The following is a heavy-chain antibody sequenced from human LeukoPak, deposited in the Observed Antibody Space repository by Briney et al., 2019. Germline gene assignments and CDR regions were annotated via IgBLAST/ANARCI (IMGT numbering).Heavy chain of an antibody. CDR3: ARQTTVVTPSYYYYGMDV. J-gene: IGHJ6*02. CDR1: GGSISSYC. D-gene: IGHD4-23*01. Sequence: SETLSLTCTVSGGSISSYCWSWIRQPPGKGLEWIGYIYYSGSTNYNPSLKSRVTISVDASKNQFSLKLSSVTAADTAVYYCARQTTVVTPSYYYYGMDVWGQGTTVTVSS. V-gene: IGHV4-59*08. CDR2: IYYSGST.